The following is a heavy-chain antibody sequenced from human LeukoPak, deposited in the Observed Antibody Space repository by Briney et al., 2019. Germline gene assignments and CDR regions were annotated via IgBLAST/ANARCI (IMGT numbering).Heavy chain of an antibody. CDR1: GYTFTGYY. J-gene: IGHJ4*02. V-gene: IGHV1-2*02. CDR2: INPNSGGT. D-gene: IGHD5-24*01. CDR3: ARVPRWLQEAYCFDY. Sequence: ASVKVSCKASGYTFTGYYIHWVRQAPGQGLEWMGWINPNSGGTNYAQKFQGRVTMTRDTSISTAYMELSRLRSDDTAVYYCARVPRWLQEAYCFDYWGQGTLVTVSS.